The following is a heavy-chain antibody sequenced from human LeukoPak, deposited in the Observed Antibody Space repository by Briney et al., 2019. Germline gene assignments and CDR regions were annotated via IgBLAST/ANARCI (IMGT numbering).Heavy chain of an antibody. Sequence: TAGGSLRLSCAASGFTFSSYSMNWVRQAPGKGLEWVSSISSSSSYIYYADSVKGRFTISRDNSKNTLYLQMNSLRAEDTAVYYCAKFGQRSSSWSPFDYWGQGTLVTVSS. V-gene: IGHV3-21*04. J-gene: IGHJ4*02. CDR2: ISSSSSYI. CDR3: AKFGQRSSSWSPFDY. D-gene: IGHD6-13*01. CDR1: GFTFSSYS.